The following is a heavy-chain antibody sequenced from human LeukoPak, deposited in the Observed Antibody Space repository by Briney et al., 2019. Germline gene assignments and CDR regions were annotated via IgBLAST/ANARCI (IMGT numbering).Heavy chain of an antibody. CDR3: AKEGVSVGAQRGYYMDV. V-gene: IGHV3-53*01. D-gene: IGHD1-26*01. Sequence: GGSLRLSCAASGFTVTSAYMNWVRQPPGKGLEWISVIYPGVGTYYADSVKGRFTISRDNSKNTLYLQLNSLRAEDTAVYYCAKEGVSVGAQRGYYMDVWGNGTTVTVS. J-gene: IGHJ6*03. CDR1: GFTVTSAY. CDR2: IYPGVGT.